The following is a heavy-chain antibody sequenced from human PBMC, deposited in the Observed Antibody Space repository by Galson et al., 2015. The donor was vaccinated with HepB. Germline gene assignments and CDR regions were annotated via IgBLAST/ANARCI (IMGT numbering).Heavy chain of an antibody. J-gene: IGHJ6*02. D-gene: IGHD5-18*01. V-gene: IGHV4-39*07. Sequence: ETLSLTCTVSGGSISSSSYYWGWVRQPPEKGLEWIGSIYYSGSTYYNPSLKSRVTISVDTSKNQFSLRLNSVTAADTAVYYCARDLYGGYSYGRSGMDVWGQGTTVTVSS. CDR3: ARDLYGGYSYGRSGMDV. CDR2: IYYSGST. CDR1: GGSISSSSYY.